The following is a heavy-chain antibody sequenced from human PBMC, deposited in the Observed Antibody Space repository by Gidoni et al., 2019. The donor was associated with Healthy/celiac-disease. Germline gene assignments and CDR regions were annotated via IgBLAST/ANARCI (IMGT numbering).Heavy chain of an antibody. V-gene: IGHV3-66*01. CDR2: IYSGGST. Sequence: EVQLVESGGGLVQPGGSLRLSCAAPGFTVSSNYMSWVRQAPGKGLEWASVIYSGGSTYYADSVKGRFTISRDNSKNTLYLQMNSLRAEDTAVYYCARDPFIYDSSGRRFDYWGQGTLVTVSS. J-gene: IGHJ4*02. CDR1: GFTVSSNY. D-gene: IGHD3-22*01. CDR3: ARDPFIYDSSGRRFDY.